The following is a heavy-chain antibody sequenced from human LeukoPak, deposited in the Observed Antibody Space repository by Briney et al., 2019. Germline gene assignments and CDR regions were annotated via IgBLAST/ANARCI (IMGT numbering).Heavy chain of an antibody. CDR2: INDVSGDI. CDR3: ARDTYQPGRIDC. Sequence: RTGGSLGLSCAASEFTFSLYAMNWVRQAPRKSLEWVSYINDVSGDIHYADSVKGRFTISRDNAKNTLYLQMNSLRAEDTAVYYCARDTYQPGRIDCWGQGTLVIVSS. V-gene: IGHV3-21*05. J-gene: IGHJ4*02. D-gene: IGHD2-2*01. CDR1: EFTFSLYA.